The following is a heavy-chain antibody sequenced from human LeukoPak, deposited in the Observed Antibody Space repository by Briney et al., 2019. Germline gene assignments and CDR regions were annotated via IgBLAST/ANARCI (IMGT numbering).Heavy chain of an antibody. D-gene: IGHD3-10*01. CDR2: IRYDGSNK. V-gene: IGHV3-30*02. CDR3: AKDSRFGESMGAYDI. J-gene: IGHJ3*02. CDR1: GFTFSSYG. Sequence: GGSLRLSCAASGFTFSSYGMHWVRQAPGKGLEWVAFIRYDGSNKYYADAVKGRFTISRDNSKNTLYLQMNSLRAEDTAVYYCAKDSRFGESMGAYDIWGQGTMVTVSS.